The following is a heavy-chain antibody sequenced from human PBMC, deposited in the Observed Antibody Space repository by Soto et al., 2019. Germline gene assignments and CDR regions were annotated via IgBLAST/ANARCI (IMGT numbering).Heavy chain of an antibody. D-gene: IGHD3-22*01. Sequence: GGSLRLSCAASVFTFSSYAMSWFRQAPGKGLEWGSAISGSGGSTYYADSVKGRFTISRDNSKNTLYLQMNSLRAEDTAVYYCAKNASSGYFRYFDYWGQGTLVTVSS. CDR3: AKNASSGYFRYFDY. CDR2: ISGSGGST. J-gene: IGHJ4*02. CDR1: VFTFSSYA. V-gene: IGHV3-23*01.